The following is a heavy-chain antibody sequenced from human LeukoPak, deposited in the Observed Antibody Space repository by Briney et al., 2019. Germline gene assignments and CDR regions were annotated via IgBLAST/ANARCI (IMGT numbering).Heavy chain of an antibody. CDR3: TRERLNYYDSSGYLYYFDY. D-gene: IGHD3-22*01. CDR1: GGSISSGSYY. CDR2: IYTSGST. V-gene: IGHV4-61*02. Sequence: SQTLSLTCTVSGGSISSGSYYWSWIRQPAGKGLEWIGRIYTSGSTNYNPSLKSRVTISVDTSKNQFSLKLSSVTAADTAVYYCTRERLNYYDSSGYLYYFDYWGQGTLVTVSS. J-gene: IGHJ4*02.